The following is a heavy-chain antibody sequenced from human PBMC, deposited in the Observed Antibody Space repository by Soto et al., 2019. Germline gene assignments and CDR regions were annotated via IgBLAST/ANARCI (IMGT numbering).Heavy chain of an antibody. J-gene: IGHJ6*02. CDR3: ARDADYGGSRGGMDV. V-gene: IGHV4-31*03. CDR1: GGSVNNANYF. D-gene: IGHD4-17*01. CDR2: IYYSGST. Sequence: QVRLEESGPGLVKPSETLSLICSVSGGSVNNANYFWNWIRHHPENGLEWIGYIYYSGSTRYNPSFKTRAILSIDTSKNHFPLRLNSVTVADTAVYFCARDADYGGSRGGMDVWGRGTTVTVSS.